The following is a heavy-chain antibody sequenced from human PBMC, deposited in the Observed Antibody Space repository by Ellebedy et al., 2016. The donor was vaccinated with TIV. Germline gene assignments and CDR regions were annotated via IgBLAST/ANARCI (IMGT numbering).Heavy chain of an antibody. Sequence: GGSLRLSXAASGFTFADYCGSWIRQAPGKGLEWVSHITTGGRSEFFAASMKGRFTVSRDDAKNSVFLQMNSLRAEDTAVYFCAGGPDDASSFFFDIWGRGTLVTVSS. CDR2: ITTGGRSE. CDR1: GFTFADYC. J-gene: IGHJ4*02. D-gene: IGHD3-16*01. V-gene: IGHV3-11*01. CDR3: AGGPDDASSFFFDI.